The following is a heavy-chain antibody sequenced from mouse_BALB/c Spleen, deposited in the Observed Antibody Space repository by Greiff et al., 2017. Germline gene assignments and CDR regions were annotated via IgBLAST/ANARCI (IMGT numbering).Heavy chain of an antibody. CDR3: ATGGFYGNYVGFAY. CDR1: GFTFSSYA. J-gene: IGHJ3*01. D-gene: IGHD2-1*01. V-gene: IGHV5-6-5*01. CDR2: ISSGSST. Sequence: EVQLLQSGAGLVKPGASLKLSCAASGFTFSSYAMSWVRQTPEQRLEWVASISSGSSTSYQDSEKGRFTIARANARNILYLQMSSLRSEDTAVYYCATGGFYGNYVGFAYWGQGTLVTVSA.